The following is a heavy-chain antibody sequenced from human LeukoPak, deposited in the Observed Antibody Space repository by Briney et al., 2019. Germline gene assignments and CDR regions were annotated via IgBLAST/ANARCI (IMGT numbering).Heavy chain of an antibody. CDR1: GGSISSGDYY. J-gene: IGHJ6*03. D-gene: IGHD2-21*01. CDR3: ARLGGGAISNYMDV. CDR2: IYYSGST. Sequence: SQTLSLTCTVSGGSISSGDYYWSWIRQPPGKGLEWIGYIYYSGSTYYNPSLKSRVTISADTSKNQFSLKVTSVIAADTAVYYCARLGGGAISNYMDVWGKGTTVTVSS. V-gene: IGHV4-30-4*08.